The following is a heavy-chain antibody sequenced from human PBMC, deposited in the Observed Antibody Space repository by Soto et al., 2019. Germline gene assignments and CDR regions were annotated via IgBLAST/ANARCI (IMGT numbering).Heavy chain of an antibody. Sequence: RGESLKISCKGSGYIFTSYWIGWGLQMPGKGLEWMGRIDPSDSYTNYSPSFQGHVTISADKSISTAYLQWSSLKASDTAMYYCARIGSSSWYYGMDAWGQGTTVTVSS. CDR2: IDPSDSYT. CDR1: GYIFTSYW. CDR3: ARIGSSSWYYGMDA. V-gene: IGHV5-10-1*01. J-gene: IGHJ6*02. D-gene: IGHD6-13*01.